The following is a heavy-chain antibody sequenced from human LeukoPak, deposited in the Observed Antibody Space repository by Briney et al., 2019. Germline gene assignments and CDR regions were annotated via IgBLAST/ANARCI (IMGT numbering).Heavy chain of an antibody. D-gene: IGHD6-13*01. CDR2: INKDGSDK. V-gene: IGHV3-7*01. Sequence: RAGGSLRLSCAASGFTFSSYWMSWVRQAPGKGLEWVANINKDGSDKYYVDSVKGRFTISRDNAKNSLYLQMNSLRAEDTAVYYCARLSTAVADSDYWGQGTLVTVSS. J-gene: IGHJ4*02. CDR1: GFTFSSYW. CDR3: ARLSTAVADSDY.